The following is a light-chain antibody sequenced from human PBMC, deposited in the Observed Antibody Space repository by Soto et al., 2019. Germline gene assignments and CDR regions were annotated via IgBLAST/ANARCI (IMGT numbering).Light chain of an antibody. CDR3: QQLSNWPLT. Sequence: EIVLTQSPATVSLSPGERATLSCRASQRVSGYLAWYQHKPGQAPRLLISDASNRAAGIPARFSGSGSDTDFTLTMSSLEPEDSAAYYCQQLSNWPLTFGGGTKVEIK. CDR1: QRVSGY. J-gene: IGKJ4*01. V-gene: IGKV3-11*01. CDR2: DAS.